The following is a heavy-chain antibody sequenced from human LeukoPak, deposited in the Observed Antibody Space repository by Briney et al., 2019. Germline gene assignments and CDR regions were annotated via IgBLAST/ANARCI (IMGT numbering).Heavy chain of an antibody. J-gene: IGHJ4*02. V-gene: IGHV3-30*18. CDR1: GFIFRTYG. CDR3: AKAIDNRGYYFERGADF. CDR2: ISYDESNT. D-gene: IGHD3-22*01. Sequence: GGSLRLSCAVSGFIFRTYGTHWVRQAPGKGLEWVAAISYDESNTYYADSVKGRFTISRDNSKNTLYLQMNSLRPEDTAVYYCAKAIDNRGYYFERGADFWGQGTMVTVSS.